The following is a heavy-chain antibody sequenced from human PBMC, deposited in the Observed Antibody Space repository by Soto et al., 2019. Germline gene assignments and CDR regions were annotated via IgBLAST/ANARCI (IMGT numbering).Heavy chain of an antibody. D-gene: IGHD1-1*01. J-gene: IGHJ5*02. CDR1: GFTFSSYG. Sequence: PXGSLGLSCAASGFTFSSYGMHWVRQAPGKGLEWVAVIWYDGSNKYYADSVKGRFTISRDNSKNTLYLQMNSLRAEDTAVYYCARVGTGNWFDPWGQGTLVTVSS. CDR2: IWYDGSNK. CDR3: ARVGTGNWFDP. V-gene: IGHV3-33*01.